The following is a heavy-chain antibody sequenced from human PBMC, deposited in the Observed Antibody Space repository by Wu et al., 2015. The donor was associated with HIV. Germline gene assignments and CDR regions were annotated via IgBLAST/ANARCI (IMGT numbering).Heavy chain of an antibody. J-gene: IGHJ5*02. CDR3: ARDRRIYGDNVGVISWFDP. V-gene: IGHV1-2*06. CDR1: GYNFRGYY. Sequence: QVQLVQSGDEVKKPGASLKVSCKASGYNFRGYYIHWVRQAPGQGLEWMGRINPNDGGTHYAQKFQGRVTMTRDTSISTAYMELSRLKSDDTAVYYCARDRRIYGDNVGVISWFDPWGQGTLVTVSS. D-gene: IGHD4-17*01. CDR2: INPNDGGT.